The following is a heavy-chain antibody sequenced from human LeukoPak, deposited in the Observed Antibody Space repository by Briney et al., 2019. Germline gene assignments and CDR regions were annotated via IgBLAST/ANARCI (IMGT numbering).Heavy chain of an antibody. CDR3: ARAPGYSSGWYGYYYYYMDV. CDR2: IKQDGSEK. CDR1: GFTFSSYW. Sequence: GGSLRLSCAASGFTFSSYWMSWVRQAPGKGLEWVANIKQDGSEKYYVDSVKGRFTISRDNAKNSLYLQMNSLRAEDTAVYYCARAPGYSSGWYGYYYYYMDVWGKGTTVTVSS. D-gene: IGHD6-19*01. J-gene: IGHJ6*03. V-gene: IGHV3-7*01.